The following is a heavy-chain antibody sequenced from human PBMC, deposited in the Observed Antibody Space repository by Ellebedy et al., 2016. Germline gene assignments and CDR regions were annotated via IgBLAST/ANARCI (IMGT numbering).Heavy chain of an antibody. D-gene: IGHD3-16*01. V-gene: IGHV5-51*01. CDR3: ARPRGRALFAPLDF. J-gene: IGHJ4*02. Sequence: KVSCKASGYSFTKYWIGWVRQMPGRGPEWMGGLYPDDSDTRYSPSFQGQVTISADKSTTTTYLHWSSLKASDTAIYYCARPRGRALFAPLDFWGQGTLVSVAS. CDR2: LYPDDSDT. CDR1: GYSFTKYW.